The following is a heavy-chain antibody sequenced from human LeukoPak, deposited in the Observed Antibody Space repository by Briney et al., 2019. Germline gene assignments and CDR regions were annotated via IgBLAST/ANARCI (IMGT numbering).Heavy chain of an antibody. J-gene: IGHJ4*02. D-gene: IGHD6-13*01. CDR3: ARVDSSSWYGDY. CDR1: GYTFTSYG. Sequence: GASVKVSCKASGYTFTSYGISWVRQAPGQGLEWVGRIIPILGIANYAQKFQGRVTMTRDTSTSTVYMELSSLRSEDTAVYYCARVDSSSWYGDYWGQGTLVTVSS. V-gene: IGHV1-69*04. CDR2: IIPILGIA.